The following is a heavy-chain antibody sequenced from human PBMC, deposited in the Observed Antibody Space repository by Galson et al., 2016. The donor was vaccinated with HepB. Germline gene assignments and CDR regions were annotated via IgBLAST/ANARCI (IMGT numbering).Heavy chain of an antibody. J-gene: IGHJ4*02. CDR3: ARKYSHGGLDYLDF. V-gene: IGHV4-61*02. Sequence: TLSLTCTVSGGFISSGGHYWSWIRQPAGKALEWIGRIYTTGSTNYNPSLKSRVPISVDTSKNQFSLKLTSVTAADTAVYYCARKYSHGGLDYLDFWGQGTLVTVSS. CDR2: IYTTGST. D-gene: IGHD6-6*01. CDR1: GGFISSGGHY.